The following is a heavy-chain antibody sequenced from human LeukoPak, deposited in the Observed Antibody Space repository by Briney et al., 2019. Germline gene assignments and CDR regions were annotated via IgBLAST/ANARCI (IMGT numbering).Heavy chain of an antibody. V-gene: IGHV4-34*01. D-gene: IGHD3-10*01. J-gene: IGHJ6*03. CDR2: IYHSGST. CDR1: GGSFSGYY. Sequence: PSETLSLTCAVYGGSFSGYYWSWIRQPPGKGLEWIGSIYHSGSTYYNPSLKSRVTISVDTSKNQFSLKLSSVTAADTAVYYCAREVREWFGELLRSYYYMDAWGKGTTVTVSS. CDR3: AREVREWFGELLRSYYYMDA.